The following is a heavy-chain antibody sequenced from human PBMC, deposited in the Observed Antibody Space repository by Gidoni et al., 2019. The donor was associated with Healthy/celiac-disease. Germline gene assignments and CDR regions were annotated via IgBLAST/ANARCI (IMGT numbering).Heavy chain of an antibody. V-gene: IGHV1-58*01. J-gene: IGHJ4*02. CDR3: AAGGRYCSGGSCYPFDY. D-gene: IGHD2-15*01. CDR2: IVVGSGNT. CDR1: GFTFTSSA. Sequence: QMQLVQSGPEVKKPGTSVKVSCKASGFTFTSSAVQWVRQARGQRLEWIGWIVVGSGNTNYAQKFQERVTITRDMSTSTAYMELSSLRSEDTAVYYCAAGGRYCSGGSCYPFDYWGQGTLVTVSS.